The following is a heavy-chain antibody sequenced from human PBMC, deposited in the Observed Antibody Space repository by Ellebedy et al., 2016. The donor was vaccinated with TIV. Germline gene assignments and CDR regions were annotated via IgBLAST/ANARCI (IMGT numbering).Heavy chain of an antibody. V-gene: IGHV3-49*03. CDR2: IRSKAYGGTT. J-gene: IGHJ4*02. CDR1: GFTFGDYA. D-gene: IGHD3-16*01. Sequence: GESLKIPCTASGFTFGDYAMSWFRQAPGKGLEWVGFIRSKAYGGTTEYAASVKGRFTILRDDPKSIAYLQMNSLKTEDTAVYYCTRDLYDYVWGSPYDYWGQGTLVTVSS. CDR3: TRDLYDYVWGSPYDY.